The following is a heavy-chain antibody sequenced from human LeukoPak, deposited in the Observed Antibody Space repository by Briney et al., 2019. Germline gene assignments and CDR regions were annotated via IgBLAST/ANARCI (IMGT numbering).Heavy chain of an antibody. Sequence: GGSLRLSCAASGFTFSNYWTSWVRQAPGKGLEWVANIKQDGSEKYYVDSVKGRFTISRDNAKNSLYLQMNSLRAEDTAVYYCARARGYFDYWGQGTLVTVSS. CDR1: GFTFSNYW. V-gene: IGHV3-7*01. CDR2: IKQDGSEK. CDR3: ARARGYFDY. J-gene: IGHJ4*02.